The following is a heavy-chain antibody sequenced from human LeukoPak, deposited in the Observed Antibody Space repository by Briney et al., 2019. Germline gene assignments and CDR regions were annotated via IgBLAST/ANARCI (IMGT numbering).Heavy chain of an antibody. CDR1: GDTFSNYD. D-gene: IGHD6-13*01. Sequence: ASVKVPCKASGDTFSNYDVTWVRQAPGQGLEWMGRIIPVFDTAKYAQNFQGRVTMTTDESSSTAYMELYSLRSEDTAVYYCALSAEKQLVYFDFWGQGTLATVSS. CDR3: ALSAEKQLVYFDF. J-gene: IGHJ4*02. V-gene: IGHV1-69*05. CDR2: IIPVFDTA.